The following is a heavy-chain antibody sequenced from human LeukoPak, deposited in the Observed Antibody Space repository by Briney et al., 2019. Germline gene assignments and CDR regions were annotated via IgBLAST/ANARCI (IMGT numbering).Heavy chain of an antibody. Sequence: SETLSLTCAVYGGSFSGYYWSWIRQPPGKGLEGIGEINHSGSTNYNPSLKSRVTISVDTSKNQFSLQLRSVDAADTAVYYYASGVGDIVVVPAANAFDIWGQRTMVTVSS. CDR1: GGSFSGYY. CDR2: INHSGST. D-gene: IGHD2-2*01. J-gene: IGHJ3*02. CDR3: ASGVGDIVVVPAANAFDI. V-gene: IGHV4-34*01.